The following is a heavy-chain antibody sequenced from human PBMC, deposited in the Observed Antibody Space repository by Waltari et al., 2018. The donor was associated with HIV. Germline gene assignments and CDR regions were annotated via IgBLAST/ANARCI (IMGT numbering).Heavy chain of an antibody. V-gene: IGHV3-9*01. CDR1: GFPFDDYD. J-gene: IGHJ4*02. Sequence: EVQRVESGGVVVQSGRSLRLSCAASGFPFDDYDMHWVGQAPGEERWGVFGSSWSSYSIGYEEYVKGSLFITCGNDKNSLYLQINSRLGDDTALYYCAKELATIGSHGCSIDYWGQGTPVTVSS. CDR2: SSWSSYSI. D-gene: IGHD3-3*01. CDR3: AKELATIGSHGCSIDY.